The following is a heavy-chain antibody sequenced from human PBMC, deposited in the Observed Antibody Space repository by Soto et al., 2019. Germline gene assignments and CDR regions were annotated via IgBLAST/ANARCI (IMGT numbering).Heavy chain of an antibody. D-gene: IGHD4-17*01. CDR1: GYTFTSYA. CDR3: ARVIPTVTTDAFDI. Sequence: ASVKVSCKASGYTFTSYAMHWVRQAPGQRLEWMGWINAGNGNTKYSQKFQGRVTITRDTSASTAYMELSSLRSEDTAVYYCARVIPTVTTDAFDIWGQGTMVTVSS. V-gene: IGHV1-3*01. CDR2: INAGNGNT. J-gene: IGHJ3*02.